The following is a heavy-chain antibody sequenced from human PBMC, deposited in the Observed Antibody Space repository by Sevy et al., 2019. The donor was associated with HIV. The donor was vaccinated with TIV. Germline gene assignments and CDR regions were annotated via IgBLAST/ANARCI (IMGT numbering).Heavy chain of an antibody. CDR2: INPNSGGT. CDR1: GYTFTGYY. V-gene: IGHV1-2*02. Sequence: ASVKVSCKASGYTFTGYYMHWVRQAPGQGLEWMGWINPNSGGTNYAQKFQGRVTMTRDTSISTAYMELSRLRSDDTAVYYCARGFHYYDSSGYYWPWGQGTPVTVSS. CDR3: ARGFHYYDSSGYYWP. D-gene: IGHD3-22*01. J-gene: IGHJ5*02.